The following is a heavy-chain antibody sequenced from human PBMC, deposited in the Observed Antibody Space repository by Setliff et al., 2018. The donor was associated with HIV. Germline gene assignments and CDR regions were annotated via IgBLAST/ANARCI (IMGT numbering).Heavy chain of an antibody. V-gene: IGHV3-7*01. Sequence: PGGSLRLSCAASGFTFSNYWMSWVRQAPGKGLEWVAHINQDGSEKNHVDSVKGRFTISRDNARNSLYLQMNNLKADDTAVYYCARDVAVAGTEFWGQGTLGTVSS. CDR3: ARDVAVAGTEF. CDR1: GFTFSNYW. J-gene: IGHJ4*02. D-gene: IGHD6-19*01. CDR2: INQDGSEK.